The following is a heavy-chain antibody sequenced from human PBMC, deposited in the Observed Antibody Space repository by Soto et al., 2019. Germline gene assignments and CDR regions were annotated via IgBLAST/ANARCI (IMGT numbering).Heavy chain of an antibody. CDR3: AKSCSGWYDPFDI. CDR1: GFTFSSYA. CDR2: ISGSGGST. D-gene: IGHD6-19*01. J-gene: IGHJ3*02. Sequence: EVQLLESGGGLVQPGGSLRLSCAASGFTFSSYAMSWVRQAPGKGLEWVSAISGSGGSTYYADSVKGRFTISRDNSKNTLYLQMNSLRAEETAVYYCAKSCSGWYDPFDIWGQGTMVTVSS. V-gene: IGHV3-23*01.